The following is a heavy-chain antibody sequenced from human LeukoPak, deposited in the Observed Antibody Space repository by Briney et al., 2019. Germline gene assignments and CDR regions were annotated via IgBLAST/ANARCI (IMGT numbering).Heavy chain of an antibody. CDR3: AREYCGGGSCYSDY. D-gene: IGHD2-15*01. CDR1: GFTVSSNY. J-gene: IGHJ4*02. V-gene: IGHV3-53*01. Sequence: PGGSLRLSCAASGFTVSSNYMSWVRQAPGKGLEWVSVIYSGGSTYYADSVKGRFTISRDNSKNTLYLQMNSLRAEDTAVYYCAREYCGGGSCYSDYWGQGTLVTVSS. CDR2: IYSGGST.